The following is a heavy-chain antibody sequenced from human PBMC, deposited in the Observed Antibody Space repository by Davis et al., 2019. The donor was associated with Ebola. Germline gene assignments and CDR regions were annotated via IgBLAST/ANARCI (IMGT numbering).Heavy chain of an antibody. D-gene: IGHD1-26*01. CDR3: AKDTSNIWFDI. Sequence: GESLKISCAASGFIFSIYVMSWVRQAPGKGLEWVSTLGTSADTYYADSVKGRFTISRDNSKNTLYLQMNGLRVEDTAIYYCAKDTSNIWFDIWGQGTMVTVSS. CDR1: GFIFSIYV. CDR2: LGTSADT. V-gene: IGHV3-23*01. J-gene: IGHJ3*02.